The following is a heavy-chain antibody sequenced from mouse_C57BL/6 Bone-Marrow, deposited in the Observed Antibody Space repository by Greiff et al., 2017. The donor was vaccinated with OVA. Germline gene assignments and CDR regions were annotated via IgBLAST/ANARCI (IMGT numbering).Heavy chain of an antibody. J-gene: IGHJ1*03. CDR2: ISDGGSYT. V-gene: IGHV5-4*01. D-gene: IGHD1-1*01. CDR1: GFTFSSYA. CDR3: ARGGYGKDFDV. Sequence: EVHLVESGGCLVKPGGSLKLSCAASGFTFSSYAMSWVRQTPEKRLEWVATISDGGSYTYYPDNVKGRFTISRDNAKNNLYLQMSHLKSEDTAMYYCARGGYGKDFDVWGTGTTVTVSS.